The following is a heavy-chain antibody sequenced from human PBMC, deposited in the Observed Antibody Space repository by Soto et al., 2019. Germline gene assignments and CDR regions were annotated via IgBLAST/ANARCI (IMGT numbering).Heavy chain of an antibody. J-gene: IGHJ4*02. V-gene: IGHV3-11*06. CDR1: GFTFSDYY. CDR2: GSNSGTFS. D-gene: IGHD1-1*01. CDR3: ARSGDNYNRLDY. Sequence: GGSLRLSCECSGFTFSDYYISWIRQAPGKGLEWISYGSNSGTFSRYADSVKGRFSISRDNTKNLLYLQMNSLRAEDTAVYYCARSGDNYNRLDYWGQGTPVTVSS.